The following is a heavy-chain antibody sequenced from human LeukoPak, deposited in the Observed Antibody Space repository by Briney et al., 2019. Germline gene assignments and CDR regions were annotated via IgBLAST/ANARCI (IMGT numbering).Heavy chain of an antibody. CDR1: GGSISSYY. CDR3: ARDGQGLYGSGSYRWFDP. CDR2: IYTSGSN. V-gene: IGHV4-4*07. D-gene: IGHD3-10*01. J-gene: IGHJ5*02. Sequence: SETPSLTCTVSGGSISSYYCSWLRQPAGKGLEWIGRIYTSGSNNYNPSRKSRVTMSVDTSKNQFCLKLSSVTAADTAVYYCARDGQGLYGSGSYRWFDPWGQGTLVTVSS.